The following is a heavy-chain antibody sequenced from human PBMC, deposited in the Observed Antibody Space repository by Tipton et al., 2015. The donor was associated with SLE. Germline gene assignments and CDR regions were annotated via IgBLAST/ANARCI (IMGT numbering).Heavy chain of an antibody. Sequence: TLSLICTVYGGSFSDYYWSWIRQPPGKGLEWIGEINHSGSTNYNPSLKSRVTISVDTSKNQFSLKLSSVTAADTAVYYCAREVIAAAGLNYFDYWGQGTLVTVSS. CDR3: AREVIAAAGLNYFDY. J-gene: IGHJ4*02. V-gene: IGHV4-34*01. CDR2: INHSGST. D-gene: IGHD6-13*01. CDR1: GGSFSDYY.